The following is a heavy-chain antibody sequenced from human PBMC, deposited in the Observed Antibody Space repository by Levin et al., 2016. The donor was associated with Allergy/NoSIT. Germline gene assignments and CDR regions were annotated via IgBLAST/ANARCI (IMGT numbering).Heavy chain of an antibody. CDR1: GGSISSYY. Sequence: SETLSLTCTVSGGSISSYYWSWIRQPPGKGLEWIGYIYYSGSTNYNPSLKSRVTISVDTSKNQFSLKLSSVTAADTAVYYCAGGRWWGPSVYYWGQGTLVTVSS. D-gene: IGHD2-15*01. CDR3: AGGRWWGPSVYY. J-gene: IGHJ4*02. CDR2: IYYSGST. V-gene: IGHV4-59*01.